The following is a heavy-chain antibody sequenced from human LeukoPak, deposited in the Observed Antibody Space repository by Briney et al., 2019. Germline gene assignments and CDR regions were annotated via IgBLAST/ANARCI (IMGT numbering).Heavy chain of an antibody. V-gene: IGHV3-11*04. Sequence: GGSLRLSCAASGFTFSDYYMSWIRQAPGKGLEWVSYISSSGSTIYYADSVKGRFTISRDNAKNSLYLQMNRLRAEDTAVYYCARDSYSGYGWFDPWGQGTLVTVSS. J-gene: IGHJ5*02. CDR1: GFTFSDYY. D-gene: IGHD5-12*01. CDR2: ISSSGSTI. CDR3: ARDSYSGYGWFDP.